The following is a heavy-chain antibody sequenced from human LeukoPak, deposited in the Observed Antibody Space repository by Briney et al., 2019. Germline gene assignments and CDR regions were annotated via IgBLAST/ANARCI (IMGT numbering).Heavy chain of an antibody. J-gene: IGHJ4*02. V-gene: IGHV3-48*03. Sequence: PGGSLRLSCAASGFTFSSYEMNWVRQAPGKGLEWVSYISSSGSTIYYADPVKGRFTISRDNAKNSRYLQMNSLRAEDTAVYYCARDLRGNDYVWGSYRYIDYWGQGTLVTVSS. CDR2: ISSSGSTI. CDR3: ARDLRGNDYVWGSYRYIDY. CDR1: GFTFSSYE. D-gene: IGHD3-16*02.